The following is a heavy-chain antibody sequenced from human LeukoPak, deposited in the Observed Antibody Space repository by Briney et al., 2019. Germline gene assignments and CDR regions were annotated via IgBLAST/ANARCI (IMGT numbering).Heavy chain of an antibody. CDR1: GGTSSSYA. J-gene: IGHJ6*02. CDR2: IIPILGIA. V-gene: IGHV1-69*04. Sequence: ASVKVSCKASGGTSSSYAISWVRQAPGQGLEWMGRIIPILGIANYAQKFQGRVTITADKSTSTAYMELSSLRSEDTAVYYCASSITMVRGVINRYYYYGMDVWGQGTTVTVSS. CDR3: ASSITMVRGVINRYYYYGMDV. D-gene: IGHD3-10*01.